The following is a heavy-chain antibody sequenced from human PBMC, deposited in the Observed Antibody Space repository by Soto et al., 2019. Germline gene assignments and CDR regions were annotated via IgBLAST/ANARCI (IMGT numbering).Heavy chain of an antibody. CDR2: MNAKWGDT. J-gene: IGHJ6*02. V-gene: IGHV1-8*01. D-gene: IGHD3-16*01. Sequence: QAHLEQSGAEVKRPGASVKVSCKASGYTFSDFDINWLRQASGQGPEWMGWMNAKWGDTIFAQRFQGKFNMTWNTSLSTAYMEVGSLTSDDTAMYYCARGNPFNYAGFDVWGQGTTVAVSS. CDR1: GYTFSDFD. CDR3: ARGNPFNYAGFDV.